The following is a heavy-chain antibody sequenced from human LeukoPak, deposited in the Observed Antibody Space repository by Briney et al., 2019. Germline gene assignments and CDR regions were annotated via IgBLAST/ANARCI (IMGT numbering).Heavy chain of an antibody. Sequence: GESLILSCAASAFTFNMYSMNCVRQAQGKGLEWVSSISSSSSYIYYADSVKGRFTISRDNAKNSLYLQMNSLRAEDTAVYYCARDVYDTTGYVYWYFDLWGRGTLVTVSS. CDR1: AFTFNMYS. CDR2: ISSSSSYI. V-gene: IGHV3-21*01. CDR3: ARDVYDTTGYVYWYFDL. D-gene: IGHD3-22*01. J-gene: IGHJ2*01.